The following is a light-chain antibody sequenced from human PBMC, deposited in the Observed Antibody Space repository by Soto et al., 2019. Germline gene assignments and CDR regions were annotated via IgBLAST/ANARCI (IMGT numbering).Light chain of an antibody. CDR2: EVS. V-gene: IGLV2-14*01. CDR3: SSHTSTRV. J-gene: IGLJ3*02. Sequence: QSALTQPASVSGSPGQSVTISCTGTSSDVGGYNYVCWYQQHPGKAPKLMIYEVSNRPSGVSNRVSGAKAGNTAALTISGLQAEDEPDYCFSSHTSTRVFGGGTTLNVL. CDR1: SSDVGGYNY.